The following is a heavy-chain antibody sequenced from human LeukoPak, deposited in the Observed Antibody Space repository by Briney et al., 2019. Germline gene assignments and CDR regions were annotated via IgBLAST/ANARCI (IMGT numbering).Heavy chain of an antibody. CDR1: GGSISSYY. CDR2: IYTSGST. Sequence: SETLSLTCTVSGGSISSYYWSWIRQPAGKGLEWIGRIYTSGSTNCNPSLKSRVTMSVDTSKSQLSLKLSSVTAADPAVYYCARDSSGYYYGQYFDYWGQGTLVTVPS. J-gene: IGHJ4*02. V-gene: IGHV4-4*07. D-gene: IGHD3-22*01. CDR3: ARDSSGYYYGQYFDY.